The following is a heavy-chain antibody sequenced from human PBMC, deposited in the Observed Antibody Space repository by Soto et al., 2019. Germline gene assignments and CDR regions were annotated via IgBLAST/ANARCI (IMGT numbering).Heavy chain of an antibody. CDR3: ARQTSNYSIWWFDP. V-gene: IGHV4-39*01. Sequence: PSETLSLTCTVSGGSISSSNYYWGWIRQPPGKGMEWIGSIYYSGNTYYNPSLKSRVTISVDTSKHQFSLKLSSVTAADTFVYYCARQTSNYSIWWFDPWGQGTLVTVSS. J-gene: IGHJ5*02. CDR2: IYYSGNT. CDR1: GGSISSSNYY. D-gene: IGHD4-4*01.